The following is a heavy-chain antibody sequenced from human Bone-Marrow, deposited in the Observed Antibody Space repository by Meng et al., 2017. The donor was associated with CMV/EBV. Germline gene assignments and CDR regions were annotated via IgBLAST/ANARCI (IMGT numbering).Heavy chain of an antibody. CDR2: IYYSGST. CDR3: ARDLYYGSGLDY. CDR1: GGSVNSGSYY. D-gene: IGHD3-10*01. V-gene: IGHV4-61*01. J-gene: IGHJ4*02. Sequence: SETLSLTCTVSGGSVNSGSYYWSWIRKPPGKGLEWIGRIYYSGSTKYSPSLKSRVTISVDMSKNQFSLRLSSVTAADTAVYFCARDLYYGSGLDYWGRGTLVTFSS.